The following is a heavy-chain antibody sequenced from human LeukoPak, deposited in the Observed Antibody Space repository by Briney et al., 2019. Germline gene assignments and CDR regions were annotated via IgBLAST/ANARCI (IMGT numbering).Heavy chain of an antibody. CDR3: ARVGLGITMVRGEHFDY. CDR2: ISYDGSNK. CDR1: GFTFSKYG. J-gene: IGHJ4*02. Sequence: GGSLRLSCAASGFTFSKYGMHWVRQAPGKGLEWVAVISYDGSNKYYADSVKGRFTISRDNSKNTLYLQMNSLRAEDTAVYYCARVGLGITMVRGEHFDYWGQGTLVTVSS. D-gene: IGHD3-10*01. V-gene: IGHV3-30*03.